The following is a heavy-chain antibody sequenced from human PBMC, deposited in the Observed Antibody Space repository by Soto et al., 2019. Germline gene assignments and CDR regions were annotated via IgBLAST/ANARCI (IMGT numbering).Heavy chain of an antibody. CDR3: ARSISSSRGPFSY. D-gene: IGHD2-2*01. Sequence: SETLSLTCTVSGGSISSSSYYWGWIRQPPGKGLEWIGSIYYSGSTYYNPSLKSRVTISVDTSKNQFSLKLSSVTAADTAVYYCARSISSSRGPFSYWAQGTLDTVSS. CDR1: GGSISSSSYY. V-gene: IGHV4-39*01. J-gene: IGHJ4*02. CDR2: IYYSGST.